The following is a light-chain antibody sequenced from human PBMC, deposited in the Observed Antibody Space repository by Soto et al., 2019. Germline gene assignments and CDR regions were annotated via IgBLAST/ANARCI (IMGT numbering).Light chain of an antibody. CDR1: QSVSRD. V-gene: IGKV3D-15*01. Sequence: EIVMTQSPATLSVSPGERATLACRASQSVSRDLAWYQQKPGQAPRLLIYDISTRATGIPTRFSGSGSGTEFTLTISSLQSEDFAIYYCQQYNNWPPYTFGQGTKVDIK. CDR3: QQYNNWPPYT. J-gene: IGKJ2*01. CDR2: DIS.